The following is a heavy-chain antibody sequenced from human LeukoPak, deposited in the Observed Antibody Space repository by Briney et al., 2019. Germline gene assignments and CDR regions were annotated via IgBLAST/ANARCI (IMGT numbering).Heavy chain of an antibody. D-gene: IGHD3-16*01. V-gene: IGHV3-21*06. J-gene: IGHJ6*03. CDR3: ARDPYNGDYGDFYYYYMDV. CDR2: ISSSSSYI. CDR1: GFTFSSYS. Sequence: GGSLRLSCAASGFTFSSYSMNWVRQAPGKGLEWVSSISSSSSYIYYADSAKGRFTISRDNAKNSLFLQMNSLRAEDTAVYYCARDPYNGDYGDFYYYYMDVWGKGTTVTISS.